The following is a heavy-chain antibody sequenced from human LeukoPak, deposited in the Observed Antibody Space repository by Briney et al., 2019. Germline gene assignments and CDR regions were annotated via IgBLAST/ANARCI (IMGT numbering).Heavy chain of an antibody. D-gene: IGHD3-9*01. CDR2: IRGSGTDT. CDR3: TTRYQLRYY. J-gene: IGHJ4*02. Sequence: GGSLRLSCAASGFTFSSYAMSWVRQAPGKGLEWVSAIRGSGTDTFYTDSVKGRFIITRDNSKNTLYLHMTSLRAEDTAVYYCTTRYQLRYYWGQGTLVTVSS. CDR1: GFTFSSYA. V-gene: IGHV3-23*01.